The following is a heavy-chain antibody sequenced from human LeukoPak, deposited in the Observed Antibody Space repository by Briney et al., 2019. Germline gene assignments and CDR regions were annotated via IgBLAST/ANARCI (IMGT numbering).Heavy chain of an antibody. Sequence: SETLSLTCTVSGGSISSGGYYWSWIRQPPGKGLEWIGYIYHSGSTYYNPSLKSRVTISVDRSKNQFSLKLSSVTAADTAVYYCARDNHGYFDYWGQGTLVTVSS. CDR3: ARDNHGYFDY. CDR2: IYHSGST. CDR1: GGSISSGGYY. D-gene: IGHD1-14*01. V-gene: IGHV4-30-2*01. J-gene: IGHJ4*02.